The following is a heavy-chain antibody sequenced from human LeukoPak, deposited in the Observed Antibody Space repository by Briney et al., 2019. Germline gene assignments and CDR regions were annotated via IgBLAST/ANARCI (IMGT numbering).Heavy chain of an antibody. V-gene: IGHV1-24*01. CDR1: GYTLTELS. Sequence: GASVKVSCKVSGYTLTELSMHWERQAPGKGLEWMGGFDPEDGETIYAQKFQGRVTMTEDTSTDAAYMELSSLRSEGTAVYYCATVPSRYCSSTSCYRFDPWGQGTLVTVSS. J-gene: IGHJ5*02. CDR2: FDPEDGET. CDR3: ATVPSRYCSSTSCYRFDP. D-gene: IGHD2-2*01.